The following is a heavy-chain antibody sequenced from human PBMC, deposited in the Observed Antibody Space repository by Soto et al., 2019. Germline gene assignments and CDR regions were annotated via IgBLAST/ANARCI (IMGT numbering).Heavy chain of an antibody. J-gene: IGHJ4*02. Sequence: LSLTCTVSGGSISSGDYYWSWIRQPPGKGLEWIGYIYYSGSTYYNPSLKSRVIISVDTSKNQFSLKLSSVTAADTAVYYCAGHDYGDYVFDYWGQGTLVTVSS. CDR1: GGSISSGDYY. D-gene: IGHD4-17*01. V-gene: IGHV4-30-4*01. CDR3: AGHDYGDYVFDY. CDR2: IYYSGST.